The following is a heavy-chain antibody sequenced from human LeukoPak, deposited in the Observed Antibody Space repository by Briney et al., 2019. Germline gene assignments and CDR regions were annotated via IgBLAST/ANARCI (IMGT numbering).Heavy chain of an antibody. CDR2: ITSSSSYI. Sequence: GGSLRLSCAASGFTFSSYNMNWVRQAPGKGPEWVTSITSSSSYIYYADSVKGRFTISRDNAKNSLYLQMDSLRVEDTAVYYCARDPYSGSYGPYYYYYMDVWGEGTTVTISS. V-gene: IGHV3-21*06. CDR3: ARDPYSGSYGPYYYYYMDV. CDR1: GFTFSSYN. J-gene: IGHJ6*03. D-gene: IGHD1-26*01.